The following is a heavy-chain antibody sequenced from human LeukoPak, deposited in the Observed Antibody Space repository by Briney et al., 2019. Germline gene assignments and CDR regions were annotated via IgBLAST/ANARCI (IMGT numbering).Heavy chain of an antibody. CDR2: INSDGSST. CDR3: ARPNYYDSFFDY. V-gene: IGHV3-74*01. J-gene: IGHJ4*02. CDR1: GFTFSSYW. D-gene: IGHD3-22*01. Sequence: GGSLRLSCAASGFTFSSYWMNWARQAPGKGLVWVSRINSDGSSTSYADSVKGRFTISRDNAKNTLYLPMNSLRAEDTAVYYCARPNYYDSFFDYWGQGTLVTVSS.